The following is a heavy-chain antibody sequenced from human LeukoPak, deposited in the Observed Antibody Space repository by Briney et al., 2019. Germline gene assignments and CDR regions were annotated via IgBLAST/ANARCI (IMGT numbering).Heavy chain of an antibody. Sequence: SETLSLTCAVYGGSFSGYYWSWIRQPPGKGLEWIGEVNHSGSTNYNPSLKSRVTISVDTSKNQFSLKLSSVTAADTAVYYCARGSCSSTSCRRSYYYMDVWGKGTTVTVSS. V-gene: IGHV4-34*01. CDR2: VNHSGST. J-gene: IGHJ6*03. D-gene: IGHD2-2*01. CDR1: GGSFSGYY. CDR3: ARGSCSSTSCRRSYYYMDV.